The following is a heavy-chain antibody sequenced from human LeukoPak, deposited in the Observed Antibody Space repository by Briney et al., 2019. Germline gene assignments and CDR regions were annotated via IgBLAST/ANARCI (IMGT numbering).Heavy chain of an antibody. CDR3: ARSYGPDRYAFDI. Sequence: PSETRSLTCAVSGGSISSTNWWSWVRQPPGKGLEWIGEIYHSGSTNSNPSLKSPVTLSVDKSKNQFTLKLSAVTAADTALYYCARSYGPDRYAFDIWGQGTMVTVSS. D-gene: IGHD4-17*01. V-gene: IGHV4-4*02. CDR2: IYHSGST. CDR1: GGSISSTNW. J-gene: IGHJ3*02.